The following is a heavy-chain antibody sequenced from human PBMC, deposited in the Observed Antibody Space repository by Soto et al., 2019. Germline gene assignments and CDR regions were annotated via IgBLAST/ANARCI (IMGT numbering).Heavy chain of an antibody. CDR1: GFTFNNYA. V-gene: IGHV3-30-3*01. CDR3: ARGMITFGGY. J-gene: IGHJ4*02. Sequence: QVQLVESGGGVVQPGRSLRLSCAASGFTFNNYAMYWVRQAPGKGLEWMAVISDDGINKYYADSVKGRFTISRDNSKITLYLQMNSLRPEDTAVYYCARGMITFGGYWGQGTLGTVSS. D-gene: IGHD3-16*01. CDR2: ISDDGINK.